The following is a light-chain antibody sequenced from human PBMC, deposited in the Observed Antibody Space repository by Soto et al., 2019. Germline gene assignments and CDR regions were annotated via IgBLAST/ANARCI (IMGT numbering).Light chain of an antibody. J-gene: IGKJ5*01. Sequence: DIQVTQSPSTLSASVGDRVTITCRASQNINRLLAWYQQKPGKAPQLLIYDASTLESGVPSRFSGSGSGTDFTLTISSLQAEDFATYYCQQVKSFLPLTFGGGTRLEIK. V-gene: IGKV1-5*01. CDR3: QQVKSFLPLT. CDR1: QNINRL. CDR2: DAS.